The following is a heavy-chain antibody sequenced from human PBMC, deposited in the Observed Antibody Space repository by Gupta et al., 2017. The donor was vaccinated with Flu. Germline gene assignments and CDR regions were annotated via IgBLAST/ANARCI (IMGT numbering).Heavy chain of an antibody. CDR1: GFSFDDYG. J-gene: IGHJ6*02. D-gene: IGHD3-16*02. V-gene: IGHV3-20*01. CDR2: INWNGGST. Sequence: EVQLVESGGGVVRPGGSLRLACAASGFSFDDYGMSWVRQAPGKGLEWVSGINWNGGSTGYADSVKGRFTISRDNAKNSLYLQMNSLRAEETALYHCVRNMIMCGGVIAPMDVWGQGTTVTVSS. CDR3: VRNMIMCGGVIAPMDV.